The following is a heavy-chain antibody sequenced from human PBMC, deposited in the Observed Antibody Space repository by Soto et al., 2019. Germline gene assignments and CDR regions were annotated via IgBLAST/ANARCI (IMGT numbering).Heavy chain of an antibody. CDR2: IYYSGTT. J-gene: IGHJ4*02. CDR3: ARREIQGPIDY. CDR1: GYSISSSNW. Sequence: QVQLQESGPGLVKPSDTLSLTCAVSGYSISSSNWWGWIRQPPGKGLEWIGYIYYSGTTYYNPSLKSRVTMSVDTSKNQSSLKLTTVTAVDTAVYYCARREIQGPIDYWGQGTLVTVSS. D-gene: IGHD1-26*01. V-gene: IGHV4-28*01.